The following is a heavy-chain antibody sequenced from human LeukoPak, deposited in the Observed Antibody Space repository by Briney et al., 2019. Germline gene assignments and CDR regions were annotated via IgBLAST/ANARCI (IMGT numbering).Heavy chain of an antibody. J-gene: IGHJ2*01. D-gene: IGHD4-17*01. V-gene: IGHV1-69*04. CDR2: IIPILGIA. CDR1: GGTFSSYA. CDR3: ARDLNYCDYGPQDWYFDL. Sequence: VASVKVSCKSSGGTFSSYANSWVRLAPGQGLEWMGRIIPILGIANYAQKFQGRVTITADKSTSTAYMELSSLRYEDTPVYYCARDLNYCDYGPQDWYFDLWGRGTLVTVSS.